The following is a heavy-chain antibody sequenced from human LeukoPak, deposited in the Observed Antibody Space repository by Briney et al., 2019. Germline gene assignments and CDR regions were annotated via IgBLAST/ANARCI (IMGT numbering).Heavy chain of an antibody. CDR1: GGTFSSDT. CDR3: ARGSRSGWYYFDY. Sequence: WASVKVSCKASGGTFSSDTISWVRQAPGQGLEWMGGIIPIFGTSNYAQKFQGRVTITADTATNTAYMELSSLRSDDTAVYSCARGSRSGWYYFDYRGQGTLVTVSS. V-gene: IGHV1-69*06. J-gene: IGHJ4*02. CDR2: IIPIFGTS. D-gene: IGHD6-19*01.